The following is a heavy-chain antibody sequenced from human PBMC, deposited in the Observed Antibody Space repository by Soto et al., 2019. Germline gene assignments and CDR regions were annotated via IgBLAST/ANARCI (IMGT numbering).Heavy chain of an antibody. J-gene: IGHJ4*02. CDR1: GFTFSSYA. CDR2: ISGSGGST. D-gene: IGHD6-13*01. CDR3: AKETYSSSWYSDY. V-gene: IGHV3-23*01. Sequence: EVQLLESGGGLVQPGGFLRLSCAASGFTFSSYAMSWVRQAPGKGLEWVSAISGSGGSTYYADSVKGRYTISRDNSKNTLYLQMNSLRAEDTAVYYCAKETYSSSWYSDYWGQGTLVTVSS.